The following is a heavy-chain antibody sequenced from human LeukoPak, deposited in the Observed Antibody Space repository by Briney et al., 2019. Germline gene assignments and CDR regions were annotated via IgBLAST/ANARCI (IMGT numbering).Heavy chain of an antibody. Sequence: GGSLRLSCAASGFTFSSFAMSWVRQPPGKGLEWVSSISGSGGSTYYADSVKGRFTISRDNSKNTLYLQMNSLRAEDTAVYYCAKEGDHYDSRDSGAFDIWGQGTRVTVSS. V-gene: IGHV3-23*01. CDR1: GFTFSSFA. J-gene: IGHJ3*02. D-gene: IGHD3-22*01. CDR2: ISGSGGST. CDR3: AKEGDHYDSRDSGAFDI.